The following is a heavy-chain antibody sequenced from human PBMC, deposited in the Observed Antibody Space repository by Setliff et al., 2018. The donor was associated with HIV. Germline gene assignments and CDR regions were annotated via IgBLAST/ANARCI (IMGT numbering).Heavy chain of an antibody. CDR1: GGSFTTYY. Sequence: SETLSLTCAVYGGSFTTYYWSWIRQTPGKGLEWIGENNHGGSTNYLPSLKSRVTMSLDTSKDQFSLKLTSVTAADTAVYYCGRARSSWYNTSPYYLDSWGQGTLVTVSS. CDR2: NNHGGST. CDR3: GRARSSWYNTSPYYLDS. J-gene: IGHJ4*02. D-gene: IGHD1-20*01. V-gene: IGHV4-34*01.